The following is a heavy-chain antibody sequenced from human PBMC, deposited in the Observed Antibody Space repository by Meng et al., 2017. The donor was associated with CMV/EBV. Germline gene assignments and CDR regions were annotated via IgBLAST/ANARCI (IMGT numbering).Heavy chain of an antibody. CDR1: GGSFRGSY. CDR2: INHSGST. D-gene: IGHD6-13*01. V-gene: IGHV4-34*01. Sequence: QDHHHRLCARRLKPSQTLALSCRVYGGSFRGSYWSGIAQPPGKGLEWIGEINHSGSTNYNPSLKSRVTISVDTSKNQFSLKLSSVTAADTAVYYCARGGIAAAGPFDYWGQGTLVTVSS. J-gene: IGHJ4*02. CDR3: ARGGIAAAGPFDY.